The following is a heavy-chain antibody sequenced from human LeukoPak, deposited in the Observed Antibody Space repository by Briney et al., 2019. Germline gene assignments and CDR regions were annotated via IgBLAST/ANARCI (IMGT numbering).Heavy chain of an antibody. Sequence: GASVTVSFKASRYTFTHYYMHWVRQAPGQGREWMGWINPNSGGTDYAQKFQGRVTMTRDTSISTAYMELSRLRSDDTAVYYCARRKGSSGYYYGLGYWGQGTLVTVSS. CDR2: INPNSGGT. D-gene: IGHD3-22*01. CDR1: RYTFTHYY. J-gene: IGHJ4*02. CDR3: ARRKGSSGYYYGLGY. V-gene: IGHV1-2*02.